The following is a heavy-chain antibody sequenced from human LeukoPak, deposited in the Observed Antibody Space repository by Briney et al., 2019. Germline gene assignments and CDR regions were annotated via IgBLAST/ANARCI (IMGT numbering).Heavy chain of an antibody. J-gene: IGHJ3*02. CDR1: GGSISSSSYY. Sequence: SETLSLTCTVSGGSISSSSYYWGWIRQPPGKGLEWIGSIYYSGSTYYNPSLKSRVTISVDTSKNQFSLKLSSVTAADTAVYYCAIPRITGTTLVAFDIWGQGTMVTVSS. CDR2: IYYSGST. V-gene: IGHV4-39*07. CDR3: AIPRITGTTLVAFDI. D-gene: IGHD1-20*01.